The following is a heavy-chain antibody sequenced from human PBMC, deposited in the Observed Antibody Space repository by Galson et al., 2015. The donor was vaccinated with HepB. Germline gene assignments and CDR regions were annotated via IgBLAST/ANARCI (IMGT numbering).Heavy chain of an antibody. D-gene: IGHD3-10*01. V-gene: IGHV3-30*18. CDR1: GFTFSSYG. J-gene: IGHJ5*02. CDR2: ISYDGSNK. CDR3: AKSRTSGVPGSWWDNWFDP. Sequence: SLRLSCAASGFTFSSYGMHWVRQAPGKGLEWVAVISYDGSNKYYADSVKGRFTISRDNSKNTLYLQMNSLRAEDTAVYYCAKSRTSGVPGSWWDNWFDPWGQGTLVTVSS.